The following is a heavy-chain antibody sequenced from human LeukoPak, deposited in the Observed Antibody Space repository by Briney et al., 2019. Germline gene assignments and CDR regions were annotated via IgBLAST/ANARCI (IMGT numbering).Heavy chain of an antibody. CDR3: ARDRWHSGYYGKQLGY. D-gene: IGHD3-22*01. CDR2: INPSGGST. J-gene: IGHJ4*02. Sequence: ASVKVSCKASGYTFTSYYMHWVRQAPGQGLEWMGIINPSGGSTSHAQKFQGRVTMTRDTSTSTVYMELSSLRSEDTAVYYCARDRWHSGYYGKQLGYWGQGTLVTVSS. CDR1: GYTFTSYY. V-gene: IGHV1-46*01.